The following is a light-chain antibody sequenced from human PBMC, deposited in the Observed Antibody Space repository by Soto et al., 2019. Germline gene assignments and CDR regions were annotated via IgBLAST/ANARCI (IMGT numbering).Light chain of an antibody. CDR3: QQYSSYWT. CDR2: RSS. J-gene: IGKJ1*01. Sequence: ILMSQSPSSLSASVGDRVTITCRASQDLDNWLAWYQQKPGKAPQLLTYRSSTLKTGVPSRFSGFGSGTEYTLTINGLQPDDFATYYCQQYSSYWTFGQGTKVDIK. V-gene: IGKV1-5*03. CDR1: QDLDNW.